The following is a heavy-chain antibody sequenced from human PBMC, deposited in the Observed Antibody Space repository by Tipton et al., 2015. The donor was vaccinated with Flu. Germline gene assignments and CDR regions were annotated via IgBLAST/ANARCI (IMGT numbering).Heavy chain of an antibody. CDR1: GGSFSGYY. J-gene: IGHJ6*02. V-gene: IGHV4-34*01. D-gene: IGHD6-13*01. CDR2: INHSGST. Sequence: TLSLTCAVYGGSFSGYYWSWIRQPPGKGLEWIGEINHSGSTNYNPSLKSRVTISVDTSKNQFSLKLSSVTAADTAVYYCARLAAAGSLTRYYYYYGMDVWGQGTTVTVSS. CDR3: ARLAAAGSLTRYYYYYGMDV.